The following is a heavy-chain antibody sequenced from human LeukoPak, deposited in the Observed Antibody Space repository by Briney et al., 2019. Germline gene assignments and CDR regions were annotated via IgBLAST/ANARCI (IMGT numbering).Heavy chain of an antibody. V-gene: IGHV4-59*08. CDR1: GGSITTYY. CDR3: ARLHYSKDGISRPSMDV. D-gene: IGHD4-11*01. Sequence: SETLSLTCTVSGGSITTYYWSWIRQPPGKRLEWMGYIYYTGTTNYNPSFKSRVTISVDTSKNQFSLRVNSVTDADTAVYYCARLHYSKDGISRPSMDVWGRGSTVIVSS. CDR2: IYYTGTT. J-gene: IGHJ6*03.